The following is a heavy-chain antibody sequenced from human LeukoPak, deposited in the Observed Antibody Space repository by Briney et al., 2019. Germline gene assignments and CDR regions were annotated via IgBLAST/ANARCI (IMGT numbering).Heavy chain of an antibody. D-gene: IGHD2-2*01. CDR2: FDPEDGET. J-gene: IGHJ6*02. V-gene: IGHV1-24*01. Sequence: ASVKVSCKVSGYTLTELSMHWVRQAPGKGLEWMGGFDPEDGETIYAQKFQGRVTMTRNTSISTAYMELSSLRSEDTAVYYCAREGPIVVVPAAPNYYYYYGMDVWGQGTTVTVSS. CDR1: GYTLTELS. CDR3: AREGPIVVVPAAPNYYYYYGMDV.